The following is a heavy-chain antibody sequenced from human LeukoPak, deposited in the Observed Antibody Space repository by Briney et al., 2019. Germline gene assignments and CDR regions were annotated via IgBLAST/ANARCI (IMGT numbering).Heavy chain of an antibody. CDR1: GYTFTSYD. Sequence: GASVKVSCKASGYTFTSYDINWVRQATGQGLEWMGWMNPNSGNTGYAQKFQGRVTITRNTSISTAYMELSSLRSEDTAVYYCARSRYCSSTSCFHKTDYWGQGTLVTVSS. V-gene: IGHV1-8*03. CDR3: ARSRYCSSTSCFHKTDY. J-gene: IGHJ4*02. D-gene: IGHD2-2*01. CDR2: MNPNSGNT.